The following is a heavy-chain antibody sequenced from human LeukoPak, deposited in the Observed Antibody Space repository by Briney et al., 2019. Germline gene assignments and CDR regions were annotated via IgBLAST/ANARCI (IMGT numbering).Heavy chain of an antibody. CDR1: GGSFSGYY. Sequence: SETLSLTCAVYGGSFSGYYWSWIRQPPGKGLEWIGEINHSGSTNYNPSLKSRVTISVDTSKSQFSLKLSSVTAADTAVYYCARKVQVTTNYGMDVWGQGTTVTVSS. CDR3: ARKVQVTTNYGMDV. D-gene: IGHD4-17*01. CDR2: INHSGST. J-gene: IGHJ6*02. V-gene: IGHV4-34*01.